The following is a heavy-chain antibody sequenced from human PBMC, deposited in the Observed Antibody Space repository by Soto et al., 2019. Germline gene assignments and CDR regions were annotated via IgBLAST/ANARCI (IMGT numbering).Heavy chain of an antibody. Sequence: GESLKISCKGSGYSFTSYWIAWVRQMPGKGLEWMGIIYPGDSDTRYSPSFQGQVTISADKSISTAYLQWSSLKASDTAMYYCARRERQWLYYFDYWGQGTLVTVSS. CDR2: IYPGDSDT. J-gene: IGHJ4*02. V-gene: IGHV5-51*01. CDR1: GYSFTSYW. D-gene: IGHD6-19*01. CDR3: ARRERQWLYYFDY.